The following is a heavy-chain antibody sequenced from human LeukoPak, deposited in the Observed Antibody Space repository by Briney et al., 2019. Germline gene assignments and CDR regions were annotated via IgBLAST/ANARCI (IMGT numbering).Heavy chain of an antibody. CDR3: ARGRGGNYDSSGYCLFDY. D-gene: IGHD3-22*01. J-gene: IGHJ4*02. CDR2: INHSGST. V-gene: IGHV4-34*01. Sequence: SETLSLTCAVYGGSFSGYYWSWIRQPPGKGLEWIGEINHSGSTNYNPSLKSRVTISVDTSKNQFSLKLSSVTAADTAVYYCARGRGGNYDSSGYCLFDYWGQGTLVTVSS. CDR1: GGSFSGYY.